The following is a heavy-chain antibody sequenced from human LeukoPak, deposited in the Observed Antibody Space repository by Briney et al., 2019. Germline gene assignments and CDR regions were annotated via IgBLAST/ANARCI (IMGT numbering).Heavy chain of an antibody. D-gene: IGHD6-19*01. V-gene: IGHV3-33*01. CDR3: ARDQCTSGGWPAVGRMGYFDY. Sequence: PGGSLRLSCAASGFIFSSSGMHWVRQTPGKGLEWVGIIWYDGSNKYYADSVKGRFTISRDNAKNTVYLQMNSLRVEDTAVYYCARDQCTSGGWPAVGRMGYFDYWGQGTLVTVSS. CDR1: GFIFSSSG. CDR2: IWYDGSNK. J-gene: IGHJ4*02.